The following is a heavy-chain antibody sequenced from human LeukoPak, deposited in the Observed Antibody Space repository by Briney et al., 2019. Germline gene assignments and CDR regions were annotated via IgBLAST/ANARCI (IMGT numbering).Heavy chain of an antibody. CDR2: IYYSGST. D-gene: IGHD6-6*01. CDR3: ARVEDSSSSPSFDY. J-gene: IGHJ4*02. CDR1: GGSISSYY. V-gene: IGHV4-59*01. Sequence: SETLSLTCTVSGGSISSYYWSWIRQPPGKGLEWIGYIYYSGSTNYNPSLKSRVTISVDTSKNQFSLKLSSVTAADTAVYYCARVEDSSSSPSFDYWGQGTLVTVSS.